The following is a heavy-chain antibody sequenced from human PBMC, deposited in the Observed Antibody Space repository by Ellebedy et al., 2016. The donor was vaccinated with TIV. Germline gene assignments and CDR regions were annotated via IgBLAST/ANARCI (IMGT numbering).Heavy chain of an antibody. J-gene: IGHJ4*02. D-gene: IGHD3-10*01. CDR2: IYYSGST. CDR1: GGSISSGGYY. V-gene: IGHV4-31*03. Sequence: MPSETLSLTCTVSGGSISSGGYYWSWIRQHPGKGLEWIGYIYYSGSTYYNPSLKSRVTISVDTSKNQFSLKLSSVTAADTAVYYCARVGDYYGSGSYSDYWGQGTLVTVSS. CDR3: ARVGDYYGSGSYSDY.